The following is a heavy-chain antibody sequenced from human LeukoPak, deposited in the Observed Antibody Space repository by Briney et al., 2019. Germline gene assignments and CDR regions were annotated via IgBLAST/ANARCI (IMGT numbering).Heavy chain of an antibody. Sequence: LGESLKISCKGSGYSFTSYWIGWVRQMPGKGLEWMVIIYPGDSDTRYSPSFQGQVTISADKSISTAYLQWSSLKASDTAMYYCARSIFDDSSGYSVDMGAFDIWGQGTMVTVSS. D-gene: IGHD3-22*01. CDR3: ARSIFDDSSGYSVDMGAFDI. J-gene: IGHJ3*02. CDR2: IYPGDSDT. CDR1: GYSFTSYW. V-gene: IGHV5-51*01.